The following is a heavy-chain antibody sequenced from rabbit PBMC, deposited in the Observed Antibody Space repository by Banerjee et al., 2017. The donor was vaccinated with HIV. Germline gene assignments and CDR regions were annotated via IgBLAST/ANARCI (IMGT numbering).Heavy chain of an antibody. CDR1: GFSFSSGYY. CDR2: IGTGSGST. V-gene: IGHV1S45*01. J-gene: IGHJ6*01. Sequence: QEQLEESGGDLVKPEGSLTLTCTASGFSFSSGYYMCWVRQAPGKGLEWIGCIGTGSGSTWYASWAKGRFTISKTSSTTVTLQMTSLTAADTATYFCARDPLSYSDAGYALWGPGTLVTVS. CDR3: ARDPLSYSDAGYAL. D-gene: IGHD6-1*01.